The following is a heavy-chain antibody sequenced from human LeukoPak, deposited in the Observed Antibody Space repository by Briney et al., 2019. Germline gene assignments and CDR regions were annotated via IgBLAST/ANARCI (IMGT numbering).Heavy chain of an antibody. D-gene: IGHD3-10*01. V-gene: IGHV4-39*01. J-gene: IGHJ4*02. CDR3: ARGRITMVRGVNYFHY. Sequence: SETLSLTCTVSGGSISSSSYSWGWIRQPPGKGLEWIGSIYYSGSTYYNPSLKSRVTISVDTSKNQFSLKLSSVTAADTAVYYCARGRITMVRGVNYFHYWGQGTLVTVSS. CDR2: IYYSGST. CDR1: GGSISSSSYS.